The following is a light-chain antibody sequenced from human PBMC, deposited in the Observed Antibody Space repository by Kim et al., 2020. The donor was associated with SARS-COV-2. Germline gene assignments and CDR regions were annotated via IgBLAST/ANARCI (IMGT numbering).Light chain of an antibody. Sequence: PGERATPSCRASQSVSSSYLAWYQQKPGQAPRLLIYGASSRATGIPDRFSGSGSGTDFTLTISRLEPEDFAVYYCQQYGSSPLTFGGGTKVDIK. V-gene: IGKV3-20*01. CDR3: QQYGSSPLT. J-gene: IGKJ4*01. CDR1: QSVSSSY. CDR2: GAS.